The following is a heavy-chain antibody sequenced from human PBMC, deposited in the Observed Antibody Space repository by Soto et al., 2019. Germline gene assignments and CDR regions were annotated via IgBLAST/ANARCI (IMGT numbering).Heavy chain of an antibody. D-gene: IGHD4-17*01. V-gene: IGHV1-46*01. J-gene: IGHJ6*02. CDR3: ARDNSGIKGYGDNLPLSYYYYYGMDV. Sequence: QVQLVQSGAEVKKPGASVKVSCKESGYTFTSSYMHWVRQPPGQGLGWLGIFNPSGGSPSYAQKFQGRVTMTRDTSTSTVYMELSSLRSEDTAVYYCARDNSGIKGYGDNLPLSYYYYYGMDVWGQGTTVTVSS. CDR2: FNPSGGSP. CDR1: GYTFTSSY.